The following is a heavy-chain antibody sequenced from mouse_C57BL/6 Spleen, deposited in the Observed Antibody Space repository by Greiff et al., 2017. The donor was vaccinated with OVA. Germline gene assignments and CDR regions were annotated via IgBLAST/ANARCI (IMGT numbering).Heavy chain of an antibody. Sequence: QVQLKESGPGLVQPSQSLSITCTVSGFSLTSYGVHWVRQSPGKGLEWLGVLWSGGSTDYNAAFISRLSISKDNSKSQVFFKMNSLQADDTAIYYCATNHPNYYGSSYDYAMDYWGQGTSVTVSS. J-gene: IGHJ4*01. V-gene: IGHV2-2*01. CDR1: GFSLTSYG. CDR3: ATNHPNYYGSSYDYAMDY. CDR2: LWSGGST. D-gene: IGHD1-1*01.